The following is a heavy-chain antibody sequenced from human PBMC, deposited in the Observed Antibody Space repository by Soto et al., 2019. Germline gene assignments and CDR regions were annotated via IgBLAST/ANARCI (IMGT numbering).Heavy chain of an antibody. V-gene: IGHV4-30-4*01. CDR2: IYYSGST. CDR3: ARPKEYSSSAETDAFDI. Sequence: SETLSLTCTVSGGSISSGDYYWSWIRQPPGKGLEWIGYIYYSGSTYYNPSLKSRVTISVDTSKNQFSLKLSSVTAADTAVYYCARPKEYSSSAETDAFDIWGQGTMVTFSS. CDR1: GGSISSGDYY. D-gene: IGHD6-6*01. J-gene: IGHJ3*02.